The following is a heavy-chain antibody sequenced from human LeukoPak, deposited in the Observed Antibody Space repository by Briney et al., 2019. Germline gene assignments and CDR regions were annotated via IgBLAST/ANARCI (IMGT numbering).Heavy chain of an antibody. V-gene: IGHV1-69*13. CDR2: INPIFGTV. D-gene: IGHD3-22*01. J-gene: IGHJ4*02. CDR3: LYYYDSSGYYFDY. Sequence: ASVKVSCKAVGGSFRIYGVAWVRQAPGQGLEWVGGINPIFGTVNYAQNFQGRVTITAGESTSTAYMELSSLRSEDTAIYYCLYYYDSSGYYFDYWGQGTLVTVSS. CDR1: GGSFRIYG.